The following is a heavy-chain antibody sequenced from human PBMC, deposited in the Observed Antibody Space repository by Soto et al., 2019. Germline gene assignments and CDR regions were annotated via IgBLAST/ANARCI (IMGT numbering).Heavy chain of an antibody. V-gene: IGHV3-21*01. D-gene: IGHD3-10*01. J-gene: IGHJ4*02. CDR1: GFTFSSYS. CDR3: ARDPYYYGSGTGPYY. Sequence: EVQLVESGGGLGKPGGSLRLSCAASGFTFSSYSMNWVRQAPGKGLEWVSSISSSSSYIYYADSVKGRFTISRDNAKNSLYLQMKSLRSEYTAVYYCARDPYYYGSGTGPYYWGQGTLVTVSS. CDR2: ISSSSSYI.